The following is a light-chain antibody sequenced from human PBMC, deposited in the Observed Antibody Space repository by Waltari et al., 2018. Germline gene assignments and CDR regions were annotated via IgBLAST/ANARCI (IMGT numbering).Light chain of an antibody. J-gene: IGLJ3*02. Sequence: QSALTQPASVSGSPGQSIRISCTGTRSDVGGYNYVSWYQHHPGKAPKFMLYDVSNRPSGVSNRFSGSKSGNTASLTISGLQPEDEADYYCISYSSSSTWVFGGGTKVTVL. CDR3: ISYSSSSTWV. CDR1: RSDVGGYNY. V-gene: IGLV2-14*01. CDR2: DVS.